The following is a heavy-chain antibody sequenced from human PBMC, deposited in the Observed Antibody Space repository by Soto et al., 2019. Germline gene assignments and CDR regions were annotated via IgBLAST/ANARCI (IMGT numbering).Heavy chain of an antibody. V-gene: IGHV4-34*01. CDR1: GGSFSGYY. CDR2: INHSGST. D-gene: IGHD3-3*01. Sequence: SETLFLTCAVYGGSFSGYYWSWIRQPPGKGLEWIGEINHSGSTNYNPSLKSRVTISVDTSKNQFSLKLSSVTAADTAVYYCARGTGIFGVVIMYYYYGMDVWGQGTTVTVSS. CDR3: ARGTGIFGVVIMYYYYGMDV. J-gene: IGHJ6*02.